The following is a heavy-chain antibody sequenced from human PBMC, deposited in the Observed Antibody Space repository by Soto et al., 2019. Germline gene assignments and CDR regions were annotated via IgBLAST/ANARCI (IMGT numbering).Heavy chain of an antibody. J-gene: IGHJ6*02. CDR1: GFTFSSYA. CDR3: AREGYCSGGSCYSIYYYGMDV. CDR2: ISYDGSNK. Sequence: PGESLKISCAASGFTFSSYAVHWVRQAPGKGLEWVAVISYDGSNKYYADSVKGRFTISRDNSKNTLYLQMNSLRAEDTAVYYCAREGYCSGGSCYSIYYYGMDVWGQGTTVTVSS. V-gene: IGHV3-30-3*01. D-gene: IGHD2-15*01.